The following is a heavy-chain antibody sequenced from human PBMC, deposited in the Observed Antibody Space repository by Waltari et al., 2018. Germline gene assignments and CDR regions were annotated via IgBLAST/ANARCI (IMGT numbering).Heavy chain of an antibody. V-gene: IGHV4-4*07. CDR1: GGSISSYY. D-gene: IGHD6-6*01. J-gene: IGHJ2*01. CDR3: AREGYYSSSSWGYFDL. Sequence: QVQLQESGPGLVTPSETLSLTCPVSGGSISSYYWSWIRQPAGKGLEWIGSIYPSGSTNYNPSLKSRVTMSVDTSKNQFSPKLSSVTAADTAVYYCAREGYYSSSSWGYFDLWGRGTLVTVSS. CDR2: IYPSGST.